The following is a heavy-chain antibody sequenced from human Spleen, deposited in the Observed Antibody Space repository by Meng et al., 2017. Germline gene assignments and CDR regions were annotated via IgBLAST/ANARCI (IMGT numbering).Heavy chain of an antibody. CDR3: ARGRSVWYFDY. V-gene: IGHV3-21*01. Sequence: GGSLRLSCAASRFTFSSYTMNWVRQAPGKGLEWVSSISTTSRYIYYADSLKGRFTISRDNSKNSLYLQMNSLRAEDTAVYYCARGRSVWYFDYWGQGTLVTVSS. CDR1: RFTFSSYT. J-gene: IGHJ4*02. CDR2: ISTTSRYI. D-gene: IGHD5/OR15-5a*01.